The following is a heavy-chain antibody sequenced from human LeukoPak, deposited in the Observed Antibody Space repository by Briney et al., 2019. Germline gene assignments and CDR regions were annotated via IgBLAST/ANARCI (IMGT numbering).Heavy chain of an antibody. Sequence: PSETLSLTCTVSGDSISGGAFYWGWVRQSPGKGLEWIGSMFYSGSTHSNPSLESRITMSLDTSKNQFSLRLSLMTAADTAIYYCARQGSSPNWFDPWGQGTLVTVTS. D-gene: IGHD1-26*01. CDR1: GDSISGGAFY. CDR3: ARQGSSPNWFDP. CDR2: MFYSGST. J-gene: IGHJ5*02. V-gene: IGHV4-39*01.